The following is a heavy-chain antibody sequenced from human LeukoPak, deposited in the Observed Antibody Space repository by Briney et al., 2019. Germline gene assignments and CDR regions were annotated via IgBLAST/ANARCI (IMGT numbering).Heavy chain of an antibody. D-gene: IGHD6-19*01. V-gene: IGHV4-34*01. CDR1: GGSFSGYY. J-gene: IGHJ6*02. Sequence: PSETLSLTCAVYGGSFSGYYWSWVRQPPGKGLEWIGEINHSGSTNYNPSLKSRVTISVDTSKNQFSLKLSSVTAADTAVYYCARDRGSIAVAGTWIRGYYYYGMDVWGQGTTVTVSS. CDR2: INHSGST. CDR3: ARDRGSIAVAGTWIRGYYYYGMDV.